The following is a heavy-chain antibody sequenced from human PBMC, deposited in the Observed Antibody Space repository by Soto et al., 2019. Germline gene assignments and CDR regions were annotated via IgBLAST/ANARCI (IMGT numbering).Heavy chain of an antibody. CDR3: ARPFDTSGWYDH. V-gene: IGHV5-51*01. CDR1: GYIFTSYW. Sequence: PGESLKISCKGSGYIFTSYWIAWVRQMPGKGLECMGIIYPGDSDTRYSPSFEGQVTISADKSINTAYLQWSSLKASDSAMYYCARPFDTSGWYDHWGQGTLVTVSS. CDR2: IYPGDSDT. D-gene: IGHD6-19*01. J-gene: IGHJ5*02.